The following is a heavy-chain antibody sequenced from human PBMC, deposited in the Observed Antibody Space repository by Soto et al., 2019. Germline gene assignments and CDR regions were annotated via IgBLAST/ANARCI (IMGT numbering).Heavy chain of an antibody. Sequence: EVQLVESGGGLVQPGRSLRLSCAGSGFTFDEFAMHWVRQLPGKGLEWVSSITWNGVNIGYANSVKGRFTISRDNAENSLYLQMNNLRAEDTALYYCATVAPHSSGHSAYFHHWGQGTLVTVSS. D-gene: IGHD6-19*01. CDR1: GFTFDEFA. CDR2: ITWNGVNI. CDR3: ATVAPHSSGHSAYFHH. V-gene: IGHV3-9*01. J-gene: IGHJ1*01.